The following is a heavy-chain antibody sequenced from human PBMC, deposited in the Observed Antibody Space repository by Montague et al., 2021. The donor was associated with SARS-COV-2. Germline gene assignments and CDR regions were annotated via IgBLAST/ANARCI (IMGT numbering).Heavy chain of an antibody. J-gene: IGHJ3*02. CDR3: VRTGDTIDALDI. V-gene: IGHV3-30-3*01. CDR1: GFTFSSYV. D-gene: IGHD7-27*01. Sequence: SLRLSCAISGFTFSSYVFYWVRQPPGKGLEWVAVISHDGDTGYYADAVKSRFTISRDNSNNTLNLQMNSLRHEDTAVYYCVRTGDTIDALDIWGQGTMVTVSS. CDR2: ISHDGDTG.